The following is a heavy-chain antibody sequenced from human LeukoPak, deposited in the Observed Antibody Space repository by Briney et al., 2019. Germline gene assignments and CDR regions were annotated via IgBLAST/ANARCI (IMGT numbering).Heavy chain of an antibody. J-gene: IGHJ4*02. Sequence: ASVKVSCKASGYTFTSYGISWVRQAPVQGLQWMGWIGAYNGNTNYAQKLQGRVTMTTDTSTSTAYMELRSLRSDDTAVYYCARDPTYCGGDCYHTPDYWGQGTLFTVSS. CDR2: IGAYNGNT. CDR1: GYTFTSYG. CDR3: ARDPTYCGGDCYHTPDY. D-gene: IGHD2-21*02. V-gene: IGHV1-18*01.